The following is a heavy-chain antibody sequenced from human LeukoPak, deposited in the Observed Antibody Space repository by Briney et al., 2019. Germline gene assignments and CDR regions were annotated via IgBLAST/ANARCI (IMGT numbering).Heavy chain of an antibody. J-gene: IGHJ4*02. CDR2: IYYSAST. V-gene: IGHV4-61*01. Sequence: PSETLSLTCTVSGVSVSSGSYYWSWIRQPPGKGLEWIGYIYYSASTNYNPSLKSRVTISVDTSKNQFSLKLSSVTAADTAVYYCARGGNFWSGIFDYWGQGTLVTVSS. CDR3: ARGGNFWSGIFDY. D-gene: IGHD3-3*01. CDR1: GVSVSSGSYY.